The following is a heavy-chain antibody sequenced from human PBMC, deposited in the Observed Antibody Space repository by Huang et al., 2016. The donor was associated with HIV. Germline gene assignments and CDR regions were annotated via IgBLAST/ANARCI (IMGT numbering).Heavy chain of an antibody. Sequence: QVQLVQSGAEVKKPGASVKVSCKASGYTFSSFGISWVRQAPGQGLEWVGWISVYNGNTKFAQKFQGRLTMTTDTSTSTAYMELRSLRSDDTAVYYRARGGGIQLWLLGYYYMDVWGNGTTVTVSS. V-gene: IGHV1-18*01. CDR2: ISVYNGNT. D-gene: IGHD5-18*01. CDR1: GYTFSSFG. CDR3: ARGGGIQLWLLGYYYMDV. J-gene: IGHJ6*03.